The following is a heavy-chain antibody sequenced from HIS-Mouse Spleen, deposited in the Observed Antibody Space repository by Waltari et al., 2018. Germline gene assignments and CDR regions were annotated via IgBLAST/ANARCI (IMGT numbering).Heavy chain of an antibody. D-gene: IGHD6-13*01. V-gene: IGHV4-39*07. CDR1: GGPIRRSSYY. J-gene: IGHJ2*01. Sequence: QLQLQESGPGLVKPSETLSLPCTVSGGPIRRSSYYLGWIRQPPGKGLEWIGSIYYSGSTYYNPSLKSRVTISVDTSKNQFSLKLSSVTAADTAVYYCAREIPYSSSWYDWYFDLWGRGTLVTVSS. CDR2: IYYSGST. CDR3: AREIPYSSSWYDWYFDL.